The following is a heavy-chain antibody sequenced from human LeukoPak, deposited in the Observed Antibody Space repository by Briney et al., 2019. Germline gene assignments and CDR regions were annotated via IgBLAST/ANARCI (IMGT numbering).Heavy chain of an antibody. V-gene: IGHV3-15*01. J-gene: IGHJ6*03. CDR2: IKSKTDGGTT. Sequence: GGSLRLSCAASGFTFSNGWMSWVRQAPGKGLEWVGRIKSKTDGGTTDYGAPVKGRFTISRDDSKNTLYLQMNSLKTEDTAVYYCATSRVALYYYYYYMDGGGKGTTVTVSS. CDR1: GFTFSNGW. CDR3: ATSRVALYYYYYYMDG.